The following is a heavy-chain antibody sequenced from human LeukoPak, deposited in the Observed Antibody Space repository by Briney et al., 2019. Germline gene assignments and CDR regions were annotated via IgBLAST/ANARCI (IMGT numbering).Heavy chain of an antibody. J-gene: IGHJ3*02. D-gene: IGHD3-22*01. CDR3: ASLTTADAFDI. Sequence: PSETLSLTCTVSGGSISSYYWSWIRQPPGKGLEWIGYIYDSGSTNYNPSLKSRVTISVDTSKNQFSLKVSSVTGADTAVYYCASLTTADAFDIWGQGTMVTVSS. CDR2: IYDSGST. V-gene: IGHV4-59*01. CDR1: GGSISSYY.